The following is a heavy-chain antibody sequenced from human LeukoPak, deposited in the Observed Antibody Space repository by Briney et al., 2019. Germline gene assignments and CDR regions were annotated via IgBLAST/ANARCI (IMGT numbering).Heavy chain of an antibody. Sequence: GGSLRLSCSASGFSFRNYDMHWVRQPTGKGLEWVSAVGTGGDTYYAGSVKGRFTVVRENAKNTLYLQMNSLRAGDTAMYYCARRSAAAGIDAFDIWGQGTMVTVSS. CDR1: GFSFRNYD. J-gene: IGHJ3*02. D-gene: IGHD6-13*01. CDR2: VGTGGDT. V-gene: IGHV3-13*01. CDR3: ARRSAAAGIDAFDI.